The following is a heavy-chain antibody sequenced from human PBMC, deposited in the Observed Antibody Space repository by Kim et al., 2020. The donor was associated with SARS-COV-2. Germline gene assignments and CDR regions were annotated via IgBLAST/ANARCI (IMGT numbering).Heavy chain of an antibody. V-gene: IGHV3-48*03. CDR3: ARDAAGPSVTYLQLYYYYGMDV. J-gene: IGHJ6*02. Sequence: GGSLRLSCAASGFTFSSYEMNWVRQAPGKGLEWVSYISSSGSTIYYADSVKGRFTISRDNAKNSLYLQMNSLRAEDTAVYYCARDAAGPSVTYLQLYYYYGMDVWGQGTTVTVSS. CDR2: ISSSGSTI. D-gene: IGHD6-13*01. CDR1: GFTFSSYE.